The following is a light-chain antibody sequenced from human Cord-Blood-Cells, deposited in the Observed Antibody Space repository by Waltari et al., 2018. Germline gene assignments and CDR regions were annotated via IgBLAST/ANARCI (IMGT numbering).Light chain of an antibody. CDR1: SSDVGGYNY. Sequence: QSALTQPRSVSGSLGQSVTISCTGASSDVGGYNYVSWYQQHPAKAPKLMIYDVSKRPSGVPDRFSGSKSGNTASLTISGLQAEDEADYYCCSYAGSYTLVFGGGTKLTVL. CDR2: DVS. V-gene: IGLV2-11*01. CDR3: CSYAGSYTLV. J-gene: IGLJ2*01.